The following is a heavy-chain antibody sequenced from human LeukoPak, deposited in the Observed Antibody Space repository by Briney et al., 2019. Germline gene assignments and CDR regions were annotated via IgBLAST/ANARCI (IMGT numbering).Heavy chain of an antibody. CDR2: INSDGSST. CDR1: GFTFSSYW. D-gene: IGHD6-25*01. CDR3: ARAATERYYYGMDV. Sequence: PGGSLRLSCAASGFTFSSYWMHSVRQAPGKGLVWVSRINSDGSSTSYADSVKGRFTISRDNAKNTLYLQMNSLRAEDTAVYYCARAATERYYYGMDVWGQGTTVTVSS. V-gene: IGHV3-74*01. J-gene: IGHJ6*02.